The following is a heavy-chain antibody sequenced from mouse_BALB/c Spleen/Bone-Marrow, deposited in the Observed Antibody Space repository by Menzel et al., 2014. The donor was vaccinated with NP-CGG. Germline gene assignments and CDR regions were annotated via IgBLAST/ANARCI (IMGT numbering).Heavy chain of an antibody. J-gene: IGHJ4*01. D-gene: IGHD2-4*01. CDR2: IWSGGNT. V-gene: IGHV2-2*02. CDR1: GFSLTNYA. Sequence: VKLVESGPGLVQPSQSLSISCTVSGFSLTNYAVHWVRQSPGKGLEWLGVIWSGGNTDYNAAFISRLSISKDNSKSQVFFKMNSLQPKDTDIYYCARNYDYGHYYAMDYWGQGTSVTVSS. CDR3: ARNYDYGHYYAMDY.